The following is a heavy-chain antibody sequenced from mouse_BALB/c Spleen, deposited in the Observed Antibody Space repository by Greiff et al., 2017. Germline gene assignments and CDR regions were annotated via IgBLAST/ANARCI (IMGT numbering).Heavy chain of an antibody. CDR3: ARKRLRPYYAMDY. CDR1: GYSITSDYA. D-gene: IGHD1-2*01. V-gene: IGHV3-2*02. J-gene: IGHJ4*01. Sequence: DVQLQESGPGLVKPSQSLSLTCTVTGYSITSDYAWNWIRQFPGNKLEWMGYISYSGSTSYNPSLKSRISITRDTSKNQFFLQLNSVTTEDTATYYCARKRLRPYYAMDYWGQGTSVTVSS. CDR2: ISYSGST.